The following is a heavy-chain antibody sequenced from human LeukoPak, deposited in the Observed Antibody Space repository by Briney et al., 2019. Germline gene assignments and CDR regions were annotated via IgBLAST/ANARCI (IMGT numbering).Heavy chain of an antibody. CDR2: IYYSGST. CDR1: GGSISSYY. D-gene: IGHD6-13*01. CDR3: ARHGTGYSSSWYPSRGFDP. V-gene: IGHV4-59*08. J-gene: IGHJ5*02. Sequence: PSETLSLTCTVSGGSISSYYWSWIRQPPGKGLEWIGYIYYSGSTNYNPSLKSRVTISVDTAKNQFSLKLSSVTAADTAVYYCARHGTGYSSSWYPSRGFDPWGQGTLVTVSS.